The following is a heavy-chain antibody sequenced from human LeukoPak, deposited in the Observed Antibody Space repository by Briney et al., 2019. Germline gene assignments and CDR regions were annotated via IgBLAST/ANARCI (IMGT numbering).Heavy chain of an antibody. J-gene: IGHJ4*02. CDR2: IYNGGRT. V-gene: IGHV3-66*01. Sequence: GGPLRLSCAASGFTVSSNFMSGVRQAPGKAREGVSDIYNGGRTYYADPVKGRFTIPRDNSKHTLYLQMNSLRAEDTAVYYCASGGGGFDYWGQGNLVTVSS. CDR3: ASGGGGFDY. D-gene: IGHD3-16*01. CDR1: GFTVSSNF.